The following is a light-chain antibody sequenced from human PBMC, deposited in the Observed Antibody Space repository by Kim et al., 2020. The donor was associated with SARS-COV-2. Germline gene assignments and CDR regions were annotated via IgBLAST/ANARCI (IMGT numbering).Light chain of an antibody. CDR1: NLRNYY. CDR3: NSRDSSGNHWV. J-gene: IGLJ3*02. Sequence: SSELTQDPAVSVALGQTVRITCQGDNLRNYYASWYQQKPRLAPVLVIYGKNNRPSGIPDRFSGSSSGNTASLTITGDQAEDEADYYFNSRDSSGNHWVFG. V-gene: IGLV3-19*01. CDR2: GKN.